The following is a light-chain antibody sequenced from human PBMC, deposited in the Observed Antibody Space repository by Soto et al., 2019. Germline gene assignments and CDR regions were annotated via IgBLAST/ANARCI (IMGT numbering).Light chain of an antibody. V-gene: IGKV1-33*01. CDR2: DAS. J-gene: IGKJ2*02. CDR3: QQFASVPCT. CDR1: QDITNY. Sequence: IQMTPSPSSLSASVGDRVPITCQARQDITNYLIWYQQKPRKAPKLLTYDASILGRGFSSRFSGSGSGTHFTLTICSLQPEDIPAYYCQQFASVPCTFGQGSKLESK.